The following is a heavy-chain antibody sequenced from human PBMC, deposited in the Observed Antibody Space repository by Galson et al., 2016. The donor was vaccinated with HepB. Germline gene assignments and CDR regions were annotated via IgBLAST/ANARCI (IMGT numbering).Heavy chain of an antibody. CDR3: SCAVTGRDGYSCGMDD. CDR1: GGSISSNIYY. D-gene: IGHD5-24*01. CDR2: VYYSGST. J-gene: IGHJ6*02. V-gene: IGHV4-39*01. Sequence: TLSLTCTVSGGSISSNIYYWGWIRQPPGKGLEWIGSVYYSGSTYYNPSLKSRVTISVDTSKNQFSLKLNSVTAADTAVYYCSCAVTGRDGYSCGMDDWAQGTTSTVSS.